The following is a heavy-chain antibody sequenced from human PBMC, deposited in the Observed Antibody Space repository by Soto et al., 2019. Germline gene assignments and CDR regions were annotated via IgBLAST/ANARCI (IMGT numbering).Heavy chain of an antibody. CDR1: GYTFTSYA. Sequence: QVQLVQSGAEVKKPGASVKVSCKASGYTFTSYAIHWVRQAPGQRLEWMGWINAGNGNTKYSQKFQDRVTITRDTAGSASNMELSSLTSDETAVYCCASELGGWPDYWGQGTLVTVSS. D-gene: IGHD6-19*01. CDR2: INAGNGNT. CDR3: ASELGGWPDY. V-gene: IGHV1-3*01. J-gene: IGHJ4*02.